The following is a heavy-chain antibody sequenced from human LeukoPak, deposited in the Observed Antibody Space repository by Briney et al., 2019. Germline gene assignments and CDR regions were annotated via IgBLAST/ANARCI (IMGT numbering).Heavy chain of an antibody. D-gene: IGHD6-19*01. J-gene: IGHJ4*02. CDR3: AKVRYNSGWLFDY. CDR2: ISGSGDST. CDR1: GFTFSSYA. V-gene: IGHV3-23*01. Sequence: PGGSLRLSCAASGFTFSSYAMTWVRQAPGKGLEWVSGISGSGDSTYYADFVKGRFTISRDNSKNTFYLQMNSLRAEDTAVYYCAKVRYNSGWLFDYWGQGTLVTVSS.